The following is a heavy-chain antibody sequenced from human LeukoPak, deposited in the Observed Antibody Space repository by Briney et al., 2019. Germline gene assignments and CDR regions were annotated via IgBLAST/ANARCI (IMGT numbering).Heavy chain of an antibody. D-gene: IGHD3-16*01. CDR2: ISDSGVTA. Sequence: GGSLRLSCVVSGLTFSNYAMGWVRQAPGQGLEWVSAISDSGVTAYYADSVKGRFTISRDNSKSTLYLQMNSLRAEDTAVYYCANLNAPYWGNFDYWGQGTLVTVSS. V-gene: IGHV3-23*01. J-gene: IGHJ4*02. CDR1: GLTFSNYA. CDR3: ANLNAPYWGNFDY.